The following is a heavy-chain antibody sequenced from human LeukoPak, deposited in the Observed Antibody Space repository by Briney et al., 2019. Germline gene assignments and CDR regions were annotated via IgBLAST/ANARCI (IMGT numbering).Heavy chain of an antibody. CDR2: FDPEDGET. Sequence: VASVKVSCKLSGYTLTELSMHWVRQAPGKGIEWKGGFDPEDGETIYAQKFQGRVTMTEDTSTDTAYMELSSLRSEDTAVYYCATDPYYYDSSGYYAGDYWGQGTLVTVSS. V-gene: IGHV1-24*01. CDR1: GYTLTELS. D-gene: IGHD3-22*01. CDR3: ATDPYYYDSSGYYAGDY. J-gene: IGHJ4*02.